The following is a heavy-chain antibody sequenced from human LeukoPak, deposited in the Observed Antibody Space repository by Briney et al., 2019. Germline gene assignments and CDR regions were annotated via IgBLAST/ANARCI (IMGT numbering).Heavy chain of an antibody. CDR1: GFTVSSNF. J-gene: IGHJ4*02. CDR2: VYSGERT. Sequence: PGGSLRPSCAAFGFTVSSNFMSWVRQAPGKGLEWVSVVYSGERTYYADSVKGRFTISRDNSKNTLYLQMNSLRAEDTAVYYCAREAAAGTRNFDCWGQGTLVTVSS. D-gene: IGHD6-13*01. CDR3: AREAAAGTRNFDC. V-gene: IGHV3-53*01.